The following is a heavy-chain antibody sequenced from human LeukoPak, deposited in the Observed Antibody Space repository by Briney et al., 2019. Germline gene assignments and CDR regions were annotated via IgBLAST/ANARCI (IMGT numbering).Heavy chain of an antibody. V-gene: IGHV3-15*05. CDR1: GFTFSNAW. Sequence: GGSLRLFCAASGFTFSNAWMSWVRQAPGKGLEWVGRIKSKTDGGTTDYAAPVKGRFTISRDNSKSTVYLEMNSLRVEDTAVYYCAKRDGYFELWGRGTRVIVSS. D-gene: IGHD4-17*01. CDR3: AKRDGYFEL. J-gene: IGHJ2*01. CDR2: IKSKTDGGTT.